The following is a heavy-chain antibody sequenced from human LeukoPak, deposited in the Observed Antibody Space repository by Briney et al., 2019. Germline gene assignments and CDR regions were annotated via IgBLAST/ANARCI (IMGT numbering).Heavy chain of an antibody. V-gene: IGHV3-23*01. CDR2: ISGSGGRT. J-gene: IGHJ4*02. CDR3: AKYYGSGSTNPHFDY. Sequence: PGGSLRLSCAASGFTFSSYAMTWVRQAPGKGLEWVSGISGSGGRTYYADSVKGRFTISRDNSKNTLYLQMNSLRAEDTAVYYCAKYYGSGSTNPHFDYWGQGTLVTVSS. CDR1: GFTFSSYA. D-gene: IGHD3-10*01.